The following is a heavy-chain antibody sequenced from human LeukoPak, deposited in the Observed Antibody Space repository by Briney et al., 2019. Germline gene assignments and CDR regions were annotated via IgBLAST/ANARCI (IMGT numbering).Heavy chain of an antibody. D-gene: IGHD3-10*01. V-gene: IGHV4-59*08. CDR3: ARHRGFGEPFDY. Sequence: SETLSLTCTVSGGSISSYYWSWIRQPPGKGLEGIGYIDYSGSTNYNPSLKSRVTISADTSKNQFSLKLNSVTAADTAVYYCARHRGFGEPFDYWGQGTLVTVSS. CDR1: GGSISSYY. CDR2: IDYSGST. J-gene: IGHJ4*02.